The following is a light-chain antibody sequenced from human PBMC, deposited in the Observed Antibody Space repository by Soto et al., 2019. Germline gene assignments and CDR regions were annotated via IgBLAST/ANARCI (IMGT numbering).Light chain of an antibody. V-gene: IGKV3-11*01. Sequence: EIVLTQSPATLSLSPGERATLSCRASQSVSNYLAWYQQKPGQPPRLLIYDASKRATGIPARFSGIGSGTEFTLTVSSLEPEDVAVYYCQHRYNLPQTFRQGTKVEVK. CDR1: QSVSNY. CDR3: QHRYNLPQT. J-gene: IGKJ1*01. CDR2: DAS.